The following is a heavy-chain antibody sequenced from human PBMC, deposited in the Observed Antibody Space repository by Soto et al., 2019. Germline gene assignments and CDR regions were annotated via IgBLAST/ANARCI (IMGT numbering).Heavy chain of an antibody. Sequence: EVQLVESGGGLVQPGGSLRLSCVASGFTFSSSEMYWVRQAPGKGLEWVSYIHPAGQPIFFADSVKGRFTISRDNAKKSVYLQMNSLRAEDTDVYYCARRGSTWGQGTMVTVSS. D-gene: IGHD2-2*01. CDR3: ARRGST. CDR1: GFTFSSSE. CDR2: IHPAGQPI. V-gene: IGHV3-48*03. J-gene: IGHJ3*01.